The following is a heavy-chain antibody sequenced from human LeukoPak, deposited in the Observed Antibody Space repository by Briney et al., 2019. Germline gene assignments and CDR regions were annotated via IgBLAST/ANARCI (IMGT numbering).Heavy chain of an antibody. CDR3: ARIAVAGGHFDY. J-gene: IGHJ4*02. D-gene: IGHD6-19*01. CDR1: GFTFSSYA. CDR2: ISYDGSNK. Sequence: GGSLRLSCAASGFTFSSYAMHWVRQAPGKGLEWVAVISYDGSNKYYADSVKGRFTISRDTARNSLYLQMNSLRAEDTAVYYCARIAVAGGHFDYWGQGTLVTVSS. V-gene: IGHV3-30-3*01.